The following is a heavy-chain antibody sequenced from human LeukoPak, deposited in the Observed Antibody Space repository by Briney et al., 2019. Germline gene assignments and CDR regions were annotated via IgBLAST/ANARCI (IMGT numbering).Heavy chain of an antibody. J-gene: IGHJ6*03. Sequence: PGGSLRLSCAASGFTFSIYGMYWVRQAPGKGLEWVAFIRYDGSNKYYADSVKGRFTISRDNSKNTLYLQMKSLRAEDTAVYYCAKGGGYEAQYYYYYLDVWGKGTTVTISS. CDR2: IRYDGSNK. CDR1: GFTFSIYG. CDR3: AKGGGYEAQYYYYYLDV. V-gene: IGHV3-30*02. D-gene: IGHD5-12*01.